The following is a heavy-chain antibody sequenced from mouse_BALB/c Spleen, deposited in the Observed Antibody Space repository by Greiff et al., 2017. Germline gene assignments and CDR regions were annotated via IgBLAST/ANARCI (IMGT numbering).Heavy chain of an antibody. CDR3: ARGHGYFDY. Sequence: EVQRVESGGGLVKPGGSLKLSCAASGFTFSSYAMSWVRQTPEKRLEWVASISSGGSTYYPDSVKGRFTISRDNARNILYLQMSSLRSEDTAMYYCARGHGYFDYWGQGTTLTVSS. V-gene: IGHV5-6-5*01. J-gene: IGHJ2*01. CDR1: GFTFSSYA. CDR2: ISSGGST.